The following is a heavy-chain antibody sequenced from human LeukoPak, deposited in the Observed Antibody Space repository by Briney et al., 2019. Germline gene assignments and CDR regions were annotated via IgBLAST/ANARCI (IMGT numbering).Heavy chain of an antibody. CDR1: GGSLSSSGYY. CDR2: INHSGST. Sequence: SETLSLTCTVSGGSLSSSGYYWGWIRQPPGKGLEWIGEINHSGSTNYNPSLKSRVTISVDTSKNQFSLKLSSVTAADTAVYYCARSYYDSSGYPYWGQGTLVTVSS. J-gene: IGHJ4*02. D-gene: IGHD3-22*01. CDR3: ARSYYDSSGYPY. V-gene: IGHV4-39*07.